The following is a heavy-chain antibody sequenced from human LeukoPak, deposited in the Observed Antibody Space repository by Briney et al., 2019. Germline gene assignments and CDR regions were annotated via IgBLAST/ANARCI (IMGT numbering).Heavy chain of an antibody. V-gene: IGHV1-69*13. CDR1: GYTLTELS. CDR2: IIPIFGTA. Sequence: ASVKVSCKVSGYTLTELSMHWVRQAPGQGLEWMGGIIPIFGTANYAQKFQGRVTITADESTSTAYMELSSLRSEDTAVYYCAKGEGAYCGGDCYSDYWGQGTLVTVSS. CDR3: AKGEGAYCGGDCYSDY. J-gene: IGHJ4*02. D-gene: IGHD2-21*02.